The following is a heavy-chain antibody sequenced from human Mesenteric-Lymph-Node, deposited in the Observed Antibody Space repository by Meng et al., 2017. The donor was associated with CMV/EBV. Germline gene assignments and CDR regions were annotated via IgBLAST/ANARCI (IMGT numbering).Heavy chain of an antibody. CDR2: INPKTGGR. CDR1: GYTSTDFY. CDR3: ARDRDTDWYSPFDY. V-gene: IGHV1-2*06. J-gene: IGHJ4*02. Sequence: QVQLVQSRAEVGKPGASVMVSCKASGYTSTDFYIHWVRQAPGQGLEWMGRINPKTGGRSYAQNFQGRVTMTRDTSINTAYMEVNRLNSDDTAMYYCARDRDTDWYSPFDYWGPGTLVTVSS. D-gene: IGHD3-9*01.